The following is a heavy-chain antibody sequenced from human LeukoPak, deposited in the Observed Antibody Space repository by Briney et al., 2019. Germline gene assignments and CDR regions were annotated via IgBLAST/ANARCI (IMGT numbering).Heavy chain of an antibody. V-gene: IGHV3-66*04. J-gene: IGHJ4*02. CDR1: GFTVSRNY. CDR2: IYSGGST. CDR3: ARPYGDSRQPYFDY. D-gene: IGHD4-17*01. Sequence: GGSLRLSCAASGFTVSRNYMSWVRQAPGKGLEWVSMIYSGGSTYYADSVKGRFTIPRDNSKNTVYLQMNSLRAEDTAVYYCARPYGDSRQPYFDYWGQGTLVTVSS.